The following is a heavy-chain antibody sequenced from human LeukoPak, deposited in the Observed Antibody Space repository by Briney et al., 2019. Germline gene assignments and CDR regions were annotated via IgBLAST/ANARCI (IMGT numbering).Heavy chain of an antibody. J-gene: IGHJ6*03. Sequence: PGGSLRLSCAASGFTFSSYSMNWVRQAPGKGLEWVGFIRSKAYGGTTEYAASVKGRFTISRDDSKSIAYLQMNSLKTEDTAVYYCTRDRSGGSYEYYYYYMDVWGKGTTVTVSS. CDR1: GFTFSSYS. D-gene: IGHD1-26*01. V-gene: IGHV3-49*04. CDR3: TRDRSGGSYEYYYYYMDV. CDR2: IRSKAYGGTT.